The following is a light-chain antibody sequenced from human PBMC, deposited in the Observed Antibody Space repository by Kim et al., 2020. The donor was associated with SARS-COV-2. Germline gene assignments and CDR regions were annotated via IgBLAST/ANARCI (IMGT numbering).Light chain of an antibody. V-gene: IGKV1-8*01. CDR3: QQYYSYPPT. J-gene: IGKJ1*01. Sequence: ASTGDRVTIPCRASQGIAGYLAWYQQKPGKAPKFLIYAASTLQTGVPSRFSGSGSGTDFTLTINCLQSEDFATYYCQQYYSYPPTFGQGTKVDIK. CDR2: AAS. CDR1: QGIAGY.